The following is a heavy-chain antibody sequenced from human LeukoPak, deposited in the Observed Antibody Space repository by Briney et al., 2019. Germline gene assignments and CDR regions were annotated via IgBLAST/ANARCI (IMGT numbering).Heavy chain of an antibody. J-gene: IGHJ6*02. CDR3: DGMDV. CDR2: ISYNGDNA. Sequence: GMSLRLSCIASGFTFSSYGMHWVRQAPGQGLEWVAFISYNGDNAYYTDSVKGRFTISRDNSKNTLYLQMNSLRAEDTAVYYCDGMDVWGQGTTVTVSS. CDR1: GFTFSSYG. V-gene: IGHV3-30*03.